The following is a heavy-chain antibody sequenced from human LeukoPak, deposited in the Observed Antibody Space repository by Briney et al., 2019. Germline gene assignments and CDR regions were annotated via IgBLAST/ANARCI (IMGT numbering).Heavy chain of an antibody. J-gene: IGHJ4*02. CDR2: INPNGGAT. V-gene: IGHV1-2*06. CDR3: ARDLDGSRFDY. D-gene: IGHD1-26*01. CDR1: GYTFTNYF. Sequence: GASVKVSCKASGYTFTNYFIHWVRQAPGQGLEWMGRINPNGGATNYAQKFQGRVTMTRDTSINTAYMELNSLRSDDTAVYYCARDLDGSRFDYWGQGTLVTVSS.